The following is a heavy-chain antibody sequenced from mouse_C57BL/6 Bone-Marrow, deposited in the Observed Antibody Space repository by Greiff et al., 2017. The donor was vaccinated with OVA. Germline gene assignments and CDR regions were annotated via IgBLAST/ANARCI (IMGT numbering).Heavy chain of an antibody. Sequence: QVQLQQPGAELVRPGTSVKLSCKASGYTFTSYWMHWVKQRPGQGLEWIGVIDPSDSYTNYNQKFKGKATLTVDTSSSTAYMQLSSLTSEDSAVYYCARPTGSSWYWGQGTTLTVSS. CDR1: GYTFTSYW. D-gene: IGHD4-1*02. V-gene: IGHV1-59*01. CDR3: ARPTGSSWY. CDR2: IDPSDSYT. J-gene: IGHJ2*01.